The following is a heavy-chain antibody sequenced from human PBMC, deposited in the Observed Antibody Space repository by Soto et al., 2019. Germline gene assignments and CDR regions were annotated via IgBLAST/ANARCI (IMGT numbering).Heavy chain of an antibody. CDR1: GFTFSSYS. D-gene: IGHD6-19*01. CDR3: ANIRYSSGWYLSDYYYYYMDV. CDR2: ISSSSSTI. J-gene: IGHJ6*03. V-gene: IGHV3-48*01. Sequence: GGSLRLSCAASGFTFSSYSMNWVRQAPGKGLEWVSYISSSSSTIYYADSVKGRFTISRDNAKNSLYLQMNSLRAEDTAVYYCANIRYSSGWYLSDYYYYYMDVWGKGTTVTVSS.